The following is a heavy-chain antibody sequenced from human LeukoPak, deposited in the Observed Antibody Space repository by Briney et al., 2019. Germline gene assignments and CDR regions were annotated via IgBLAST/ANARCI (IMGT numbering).Heavy chain of an antibody. CDR3: AKDWGSSDWYNWFDP. V-gene: IGHV3-30*18. CDR1: GFTFSSYG. CDR2: ISYDGSNK. Sequence: GGSLRLSCAASGFTFSSYGMHWVRQAPGKGLEWVAVISYDGSNKYYADSVKGRFTISRDNSKNTLYLQMSSLRAEDTAVYYCAKDWGSSDWYNWFDPWGQGTLVTVSS. J-gene: IGHJ5*02. D-gene: IGHD6-19*01.